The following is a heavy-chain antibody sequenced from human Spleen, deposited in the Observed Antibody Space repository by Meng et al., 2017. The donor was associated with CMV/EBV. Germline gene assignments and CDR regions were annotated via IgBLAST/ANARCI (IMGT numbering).Heavy chain of an antibody. CDR1: GGSFRGYY. CDR2: IYYSGST. D-gene: IGHD2-2*01. J-gene: IGHJ3*02. V-gene: IGHV4-59*01. Sequence: SETLSLTCVDYGGSFRGYYWSWIRQSPGKGLEWIGYIYYSGSTNYNPSLKSRVTISVDTSKNQFSLKLSSVTAADTAVYYCARERREYCSSTSCSWNYSAFDIWGQGTMVTVSS. CDR3: ARERREYCSSTSCSWNYSAFDI.